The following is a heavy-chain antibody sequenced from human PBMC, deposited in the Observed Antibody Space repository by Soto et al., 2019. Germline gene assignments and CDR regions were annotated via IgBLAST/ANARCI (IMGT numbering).Heavy chain of an antibody. CDR2: ISGSGSST. Sequence: GGSLRLSCVASGFTFSTYAMSWVRQAPGKGLEWVSGISGSGSSTFYADSVKGRFTISKDVSKSTLFLQMSSLRVDDTAVYYCAKAYYYGFDCWGQGTPVTVSS. CDR3: AKAYYYGFDC. D-gene: IGHD3-10*01. J-gene: IGHJ4*02. CDR1: GFTFSTYA. V-gene: IGHV3-23*01.